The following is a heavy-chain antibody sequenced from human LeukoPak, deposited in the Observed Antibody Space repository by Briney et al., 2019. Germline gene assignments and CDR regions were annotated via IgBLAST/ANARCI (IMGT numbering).Heavy chain of an antibody. J-gene: IGHJ4*02. CDR1: GGSFSGYY. V-gene: IGHV4-34*01. CDR2: INHSGST. CDR3: ARGTRYSSGWYTSFRFDY. D-gene: IGHD6-19*01. Sequence: PSETLSLTCVVYGGSFSGYYWSWIRQPPGKGLEWIGEINHSGSTNYNPSLKSRVTISVDTSKNQFSLKLSSVTAADTAVYYCARGTRYSSGWYTSFRFDYWGQGTLVTVSS.